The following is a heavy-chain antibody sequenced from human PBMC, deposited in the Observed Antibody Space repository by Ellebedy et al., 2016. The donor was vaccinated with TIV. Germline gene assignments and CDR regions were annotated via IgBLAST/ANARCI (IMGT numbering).Heavy chain of an antibody. Sequence: GSLRLXXTASRGSISSYYWSWIRQPPGKGLEWIGSIYYSGSTYYNPSLKSRVTISVDTSKNQFSLKLSSVTAADTAVYYCARGYCSSTSCLTFNPWGQGTLVTVSS. CDR1: RGSISSYY. J-gene: IGHJ5*02. CDR2: IYYSGST. CDR3: ARGYCSSTSCLTFNP. V-gene: IGHV4-59*05. D-gene: IGHD2-2*01.